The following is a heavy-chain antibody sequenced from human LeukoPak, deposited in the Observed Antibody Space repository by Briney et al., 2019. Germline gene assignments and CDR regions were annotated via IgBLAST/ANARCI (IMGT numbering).Heavy chain of an antibody. Sequence: GESLKISCEGYGYRFSSYWIGWVRQMPGKGLEWMGIIYPGDSDTRYSPSFQGQVPISADKSSSTAYLQWSSLKASDTAMYYCVTRYGCYDRFDYWGQGTLVTVSS. D-gene: IGHD5-12*01. J-gene: IGHJ4*02. CDR3: VTRYGCYDRFDY. V-gene: IGHV5-51*01. CDR1: GYRFSSYW. CDR2: IYPGDSDT.